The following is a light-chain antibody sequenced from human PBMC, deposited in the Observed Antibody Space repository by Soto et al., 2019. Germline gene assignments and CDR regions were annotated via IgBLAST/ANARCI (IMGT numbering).Light chain of an antibody. CDR3: QHYNTCPWT. CDR2: DAS. J-gene: IGKJ1*01. V-gene: IGKV1-5*01. Sequence: DIQLTQSPSTLCASVGDRVTITCRASQSISRWLSWYQQKPGKAPKVLISDASNFESGVPSRFSGRGSGTEFTLTISRLQTHDFATYHCQHYNTCPWTFGPGTKVEIK. CDR1: QSISRW.